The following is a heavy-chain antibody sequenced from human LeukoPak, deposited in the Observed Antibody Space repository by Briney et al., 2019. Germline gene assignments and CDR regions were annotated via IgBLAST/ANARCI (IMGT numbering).Heavy chain of an antibody. CDR2: ISGSGGST. CDR3: AKSRIGYYDSSGTLAFDH. CDR1: GFTFSSYA. V-gene: IGHV3-23*01. Sequence: GGSLRLSCAASGFTFSSYAMSWVRQAPGKGLEWVSAISGSGGSTYYADSVKGRFTISRDNSKNTLYLQMNNLRAEDTAVYYCAKSRIGYYDSSGTLAFDHWGQGTLVTVSS. J-gene: IGHJ4*02. D-gene: IGHD3-22*01.